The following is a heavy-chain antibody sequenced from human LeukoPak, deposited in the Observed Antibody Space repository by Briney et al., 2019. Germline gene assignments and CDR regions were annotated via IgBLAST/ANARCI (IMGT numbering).Heavy chain of an antibody. CDR1: GLTFSSYG. J-gene: IGHJ4*02. Sequence: GGSLRLSCAASGLTFSSYGMHWVRQAPGKELEWVAVISHDGNDKYYAYSMTGRFTISRDNSKSTLYLQMNSLRAEDTAVYYCAKDEIQLRLSPFDYWGQGTLVTVSS. D-gene: IGHD5-18*01. V-gene: IGHV3-30*18. CDR3: AKDEIQLRLSPFDY. CDR2: ISHDGNDK.